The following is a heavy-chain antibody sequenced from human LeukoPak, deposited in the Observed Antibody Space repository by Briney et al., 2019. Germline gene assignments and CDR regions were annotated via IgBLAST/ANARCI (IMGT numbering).Heavy chain of an antibody. V-gene: IGHV3-30*02. D-gene: IGHD1-26*01. CDR2: IRYDGSNK. CDR3: ARDNGFGSGTYYSDY. CDR1: GFALSCCG. Sequence: GGSLRLSCAASGFALSCCGMHWVRQAPGKGLEWVAFIRYDGSNKYYADSVKGRFTISRDNAKNSLYLQINSLRVEDTAVYYCARDNGFGSGTYYSDYWGQGTLVAVSS. J-gene: IGHJ4*02.